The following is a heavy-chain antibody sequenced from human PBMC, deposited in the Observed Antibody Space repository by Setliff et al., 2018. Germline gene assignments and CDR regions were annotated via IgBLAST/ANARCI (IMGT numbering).Heavy chain of an antibody. D-gene: IGHD1-26*01. Sequence: GESLTISCATSGFTFSIYSMNWVRQAPGKGLEWVSSITSSSTYISYADSLRGRFTISRDNAKNSLYLQMNSLRAEDTAVYYCARGPLVGTTEYYLDYWGQGTLVTVSS. CDR3: ARGPLVGTTEYYLDY. CDR2: ITSSSTYI. CDR1: GFTFSIYS. J-gene: IGHJ4*02. V-gene: IGHV3-21*01.